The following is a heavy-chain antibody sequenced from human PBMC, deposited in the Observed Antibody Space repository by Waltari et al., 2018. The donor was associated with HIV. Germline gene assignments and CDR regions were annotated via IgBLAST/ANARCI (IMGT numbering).Heavy chain of an antibody. CDR1: GFTFRSFG. D-gene: IGHD3-22*01. CDR2: VWYDGKNK. Sequence: QVQLVESGGGVVQPGRSLRLSCAASGFTFRSFGRHWVRQAPGKGLEWLAVVWYDGKNKYYADSVKGRFTVSRDNSKNTLFLQMNSLRVDDTAVYYCARTPYDTSGYCFDYWGQGTLVTVSS. CDR3: ARTPYDTSGYCFDY. J-gene: IGHJ4*02. V-gene: IGHV3-33*01.